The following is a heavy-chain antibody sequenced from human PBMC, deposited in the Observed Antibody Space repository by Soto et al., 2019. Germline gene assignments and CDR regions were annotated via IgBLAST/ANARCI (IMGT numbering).Heavy chain of an antibody. CDR2: ISAGGGRT. Sequence: GGSLSLSCAASGISFSNYDMSWVRQAPGKGLEWVSTISAGGGRTYYAASVKGRFTFSRDNSKNTFSLLMTSLRAEDTAVYYCAKLLYYGDFGDFWGQGTLVTVSS. CDR1: GISFSNYD. D-gene: IGHD4-17*01. CDR3: AKLLYYGDFGDF. V-gene: IGHV3-23*01. J-gene: IGHJ4*02.